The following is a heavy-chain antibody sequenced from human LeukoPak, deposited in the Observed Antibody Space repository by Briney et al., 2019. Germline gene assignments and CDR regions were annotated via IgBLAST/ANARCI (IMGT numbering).Heavy chain of an antibody. J-gene: IGHJ1*01. V-gene: IGHV4-30-2*01. CDR3: ARVALEYAGEYFQH. D-gene: IGHD2-2*01. Sequence: SETLSLTCAVSGGSISTGGSAWSWIRQPPGRGLEGTGYIYHSGSTYYNPSLKSPVTLSVDRSQTPSSLKLSSVTAADAAVYYCARVALEYAGEYFQHWGQGTLVTVSS. CDR1: GGSISTGGSA. CDR2: IYHSGST.